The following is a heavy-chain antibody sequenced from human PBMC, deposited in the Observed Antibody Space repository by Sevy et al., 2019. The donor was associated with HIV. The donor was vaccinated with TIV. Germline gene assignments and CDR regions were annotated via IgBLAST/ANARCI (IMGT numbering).Heavy chain of an antibody. J-gene: IGHJ4*02. Sequence: SETLSLTCAVYGGSFSGYYWSWIRQPPGKGLEWIGEINHSGSTHYNPSLKSRVTISVDTSKNQFSLKLSSVTAADTAVYYCARGEGDLTIWGQGTLVTVSS. V-gene: IGHV4-34*01. CDR1: GGSFSGYY. CDR3: ARGEGDLTI. D-gene: IGHD3-3*01. CDR2: INHSGST.